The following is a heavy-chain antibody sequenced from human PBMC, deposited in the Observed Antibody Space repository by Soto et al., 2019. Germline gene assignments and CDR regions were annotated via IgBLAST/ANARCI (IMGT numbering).Heavy chain of an antibody. Sequence: QVQLVESGGGVVQPGRSLRLSCAASGFTFSSYGMHWVRQAPGKGLEWVAVIWYDGSNKYYADSVKGRFTISRDNSKNTLYLQMNSLRAEDTAVYYCARDLKRLRWATVTTFLGYYYYGMDVWGQGTTVTVSS. CDR2: IWYDGSNK. CDR1: GFTFSSYG. CDR3: ARDLKRLRWATVTTFLGYYYYGMDV. D-gene: IGHD4-17*01. V-gene: IGHV3-33*01. J-gene: IGHJ6*02.